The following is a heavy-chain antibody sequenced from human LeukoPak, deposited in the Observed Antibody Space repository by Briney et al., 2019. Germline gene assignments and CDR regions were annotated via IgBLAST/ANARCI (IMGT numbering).Heavy chain of an antibody. D-gene: IGHD6-25*01. V-gene: IGHV3-30*02. Sequence: GGSLRLSCAASGFIFSNYGMHWVRQAPGKGLEWVAFIRFDGSNKNYGDSVRGRFTISRDNSKNTLYLQMNSLRAEDTAVYYCAKGGGYSSVNEIDYWGQGTLVTVSS. CDR2: IRFDGSNK. J-gene: IGHJ4*02. CDR1: GFIFSNYG. CDR3: AKGGGYSSVNEIDY.